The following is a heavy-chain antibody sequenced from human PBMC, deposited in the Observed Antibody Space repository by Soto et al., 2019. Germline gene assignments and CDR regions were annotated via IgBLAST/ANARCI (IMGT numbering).Heavy chain of an antibody. V-gene: IGHV4-34*01. CDR3: ASSGYWLIVTTVPYYFDY. J-gene: IGHJ4*02. D-gene: IGHD4-17*01. CDR2: INHSGST. Sequence: SETLSLTCAVYGGSFSGYYWIWISQPPGKGLEWIGEINHSGSTNYNPSLKSRVTISADKSKNQFTLKLSSVTAADTAVYYCASSGYWLIVTTVPYYFDYWGQGTLVTVSS. CDR1: GGSFSGYY.